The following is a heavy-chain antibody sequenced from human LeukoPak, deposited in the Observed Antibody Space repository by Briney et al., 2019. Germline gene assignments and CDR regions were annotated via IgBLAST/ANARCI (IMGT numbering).Heavy chain of an antibody. Sequence: GGSLRLSCAASQVTYNIYAMNWVRQAPGKGLEWVSTISGSGDATYYEDSVKGRFTISRDNSKNTLYLQMNRLRAEDMAIYYFAKTRESTLYTTYYYAMDVWGQGTTVTVSS. CDR1: QVTYNIYA. CDR2: ISGSGDAT. J-gene: IGHJ6*02. V-gene: IGHV3-23*01. D-gene: IGHD2/OR15-2a*01. CDR3: AKTRESTLYTTYYYAMDV.